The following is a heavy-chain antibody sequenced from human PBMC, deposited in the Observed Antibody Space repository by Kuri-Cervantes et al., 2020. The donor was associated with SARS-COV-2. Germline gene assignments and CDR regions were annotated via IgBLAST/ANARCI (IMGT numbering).Heavy chain of an antibody. D-gene: IGHD1-26*01. CDR3: ARLNSGSHAFDI. CDR2: IYTSGST. J-gene: IGHJ3*02. Sequence: SETLSLTCTVSGGSISSHYWSWSRQPAGKGLEWIGCIYTSGSTNYNPSLKSRVTMSVDTSKNQFSLKLSSVTAADTAVYYCARLNSGSHAFDIWGQGTMVTVSS. CDR1: GGSISSHY. V-gene: IGHV4-4*07.